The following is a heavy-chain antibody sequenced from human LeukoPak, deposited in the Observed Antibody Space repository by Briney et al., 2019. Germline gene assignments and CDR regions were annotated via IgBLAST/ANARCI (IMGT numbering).Heavy chain of an antibody. CDR3: ARDLIQLELYYFDY. CDR2: INPNSGGT. V-gene: IGHV1-2*02. D-gene: IGHD1-1*01. Sequence: ASVKVSCKASGYTFTGYYMHWVRQAPGQGLEWMGWINPNSGGTNYAQKFQGRVTMTRDTSISTAYMELSRLRFDDTAVYYCARDLIQLELYYFDYWGQGTLVTVSS. CDR1: GYTFTGYY. J-gene: IGHJ4*02.